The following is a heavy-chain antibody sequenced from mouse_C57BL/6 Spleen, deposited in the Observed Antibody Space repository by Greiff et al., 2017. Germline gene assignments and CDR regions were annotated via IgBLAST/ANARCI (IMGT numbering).Heavy chain of an antibody. Sequence: QVQLQQPGTELVKPGASVKLSCKASGYTFSSYWMHWVRQRPGKGLEWIGNISTSNGGTNYNEKVKSTATLTVDKSSSTAYMQLSSLTSEDSAVYYWARSALYWYFDVGGTGTTVTVSS. J-gene: IGHJ1*03. V-gene: IGHV1-53*01. CDR1: GYTFSSYW. CDR3: ARSALYWYFDV. CDR2: ISTSNGGT.